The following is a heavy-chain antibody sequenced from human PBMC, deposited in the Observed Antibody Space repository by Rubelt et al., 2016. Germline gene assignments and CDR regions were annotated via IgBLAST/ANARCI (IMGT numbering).Heavy chain of an antibody. CDR2: IHSDGSGI. D-gene: IGHD6-13*01. J-gene: IGHJ5*02. V-gene: IGHV3-74*01. Sequence: VWVSRIHSDGSGISYADSVKGRFTISRDNAKNTLYVQMNSLRAEDTAVYYCARASYSSSWRGDNWFDLSGQGTLVTVSS. CDR3: ARASYSSSWRGDNWFDL.